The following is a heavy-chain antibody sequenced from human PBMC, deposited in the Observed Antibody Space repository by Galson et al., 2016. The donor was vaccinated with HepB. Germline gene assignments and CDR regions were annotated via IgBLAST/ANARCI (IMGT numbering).Heavy chain of an antibody. CDR3: ARQYGGGAHHCDS. CDR2: ISTSGITI. V-gene: IGHV3-11*01. CDR1: GFTFSNYY. J-gene: IGHJ5*01. Sequence: SLRLSCAASGFTFSNYYMTWIRQAPGKGLESISYISTSGITIYYADSVKGRFTISRANAKNLLYLQMNSLRAEDTAVYYCARQYGGGAHHCDSWGHETLVTVSS. D-gene: IGHD3-16*01.